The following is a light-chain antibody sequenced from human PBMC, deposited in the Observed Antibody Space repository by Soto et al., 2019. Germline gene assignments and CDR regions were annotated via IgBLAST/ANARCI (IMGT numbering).Light chain of an antibody. V-gene: IGLV1-40*01. CDR1: SSNIGAGYE. CDR2: ENN. CDR3: QSYDSSLRGYV. J-gene: IGLJ1*01. Sequence: QSVLTQPPSVSEAPGQRVTISCTGSSSNIGAGYEAHWYQQVPGTAPKLLIYENNNRPSGVPDRFSGSKSGTSASLAITGLAAEDEAEYYCQSYDSSLRGYVFGTGTKLTVL.